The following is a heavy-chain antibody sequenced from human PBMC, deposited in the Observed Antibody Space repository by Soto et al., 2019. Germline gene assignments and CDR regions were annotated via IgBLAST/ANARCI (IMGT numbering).Heavy chain of an antibody. J-gene: IGHJ3*02. V-gene: IGHV1-69*01. Sequence: QVQLVQSGAEVKKPGSSVKVSCKASGGTFSSYTFSWVRQATGQGLEWMGGIVPLFGTTNDAKIFQGRVTISADESTSTVYMELSSLRSEDSAMYYCARDCDVTSTRPRGAFDIWGQWTVITVSS. CDR3: ARDCDVTSTRPRGAFDI. CDR2: IVPLFGTT. D-gene: IGHD6-6*01. CDR1: GGTFSSYT.